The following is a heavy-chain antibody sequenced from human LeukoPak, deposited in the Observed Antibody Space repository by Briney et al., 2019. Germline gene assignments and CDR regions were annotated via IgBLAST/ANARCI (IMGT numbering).Heavy chain of an antibody. V-gene: IGHV3-48*04. J-gene: IGHJ4*02. D-gene: IGHD6-19*01. CDR2: ISSSGSI. CDR3: ATEEIPVSDWYWGAFHS. Sequence: QAGGSLRLSCAASGFTFSSFTMSWLRQAPGKGLEWVSYISSSGSIYYADCVKGRFTISRDNAKSSLYLQMNSLRAEDTAVYYCATEEIPVSDWYWGAFHSWGQGTLVTVSS. CDR1: GFTFSSFT.